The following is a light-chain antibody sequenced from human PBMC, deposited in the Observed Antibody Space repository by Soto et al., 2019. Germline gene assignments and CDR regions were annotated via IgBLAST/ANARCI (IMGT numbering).Light chain of an antibody. V-gene: IGLV2-8*01. CDR1: SSDVGGYNY. CDR2: EVT. CDR3: SSYAASNNFYFV. Sequence: NSSDVGGYNYVSWYQQYPGRAPKLMIYEVTKRPSGVPDRFSGSKSGNTASLTVSGLQAEDEADYYCSSYAASNNFYFVFGGGTKVTVL. J-gene: IGLJ3*02.